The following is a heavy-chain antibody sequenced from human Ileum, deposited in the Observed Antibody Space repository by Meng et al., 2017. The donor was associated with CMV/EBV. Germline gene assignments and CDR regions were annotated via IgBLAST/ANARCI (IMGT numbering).Heavy chain of an antibody. J-gene: IGHJ4*02. CDR2: TYYRSKWFN. CDR1: GDSVSSTTVT. Sequence: QVQLRQSGPGLVKTSQTLLPTCAISGDSVSSTTVTWNWIRQSPSRGLEWLGRTYYRSKWFNDYALSVRGRITINPDISKNQLSLQLNSVTPEDTAVYYCVRLTGNSWLDYWGRGTLVTVSS. CDR3: VRLTGNSWLDY. V-gene: IGHV6-1*01. D-gene: IGHD6-13*01.